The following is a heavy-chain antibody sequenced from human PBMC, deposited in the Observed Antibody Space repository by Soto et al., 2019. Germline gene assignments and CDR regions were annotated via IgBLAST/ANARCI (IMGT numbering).Heavy chain of an antibody. CDR3: ARCSGRYGQCYFDC. V-gene: IGHV3-53*02. CDR1: GFIVSSSY. J-gene: IGHJ4*02. D-gene: IGHD6-13*01. Sequence: DVQLVETGGGLIQPGGSLRLSCAASGFIVSSSYMSWVRQAPGKGLEWVSVLYSDGRTYYADSVTGRFTISRDNSKNTLYLPMTSLSAEDTAVYYCARCSGRYGQCYFDCWRQGTLVTVSS. CDR2: LYSDGRT.